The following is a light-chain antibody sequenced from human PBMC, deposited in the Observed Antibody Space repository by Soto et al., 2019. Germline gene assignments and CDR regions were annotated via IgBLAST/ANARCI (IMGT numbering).Light chain of an antibody. Sequence: QAVLAQPSSGSGSPGQSIAISCTGTSVDVGGFEYVSWYQQHPGKVPKLMIYDVNNRPSGVSNRFSGSKSGNTASLTISGLQAEDEADYFCSSYTSSNTYVFGTGTKVTVL. CDR1: SVDVGGFEY. J-gene: IGLJ1*01. V-gene: IGLV2-14*03. CDR2: DVN. CDR3: SSYTSSNTYV.